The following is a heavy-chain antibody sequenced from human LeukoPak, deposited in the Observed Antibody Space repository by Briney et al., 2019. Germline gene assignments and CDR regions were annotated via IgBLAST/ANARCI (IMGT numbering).Heavy chain of an antibody. J-gene: IGHJ6*02. V-gene: IGHV1-18*01. CDR3: ARASDPGYSSSWYGYYYYGMDV. Sequence: ASVKVSCKASGYTFTSYGISWVRQAPGQGVEWMGWISAYNGNTNYAQKLQGRVTMTTDTSTSTAYMELRSLRSDDTAVYYCARASDPGYSSSWYGYYYYGMDVWGQGTTVTVSS. D-gene: IGHD6-13*01. CDR2: ISAYNGNT. CDR1: GYTFTSYG.